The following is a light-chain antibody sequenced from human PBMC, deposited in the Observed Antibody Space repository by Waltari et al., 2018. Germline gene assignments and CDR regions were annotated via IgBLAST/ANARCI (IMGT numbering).Light chain of an antibody. CDR3: LVYYADTWV. J-gene: IGLJ3*02. Sequence: QTVVTQESSLTVSPGGTVTLTCASSTGAVTSGYYANWFQQKPGQAPRALIYFASNKHSGTPARFSGYLLGGKAALTLSGVQPEDEADYYCLVYYADTWVFGGGTELTVL. CDR1: TGAVTSGYY. V-gene: IGLV7-43*01. CDR2: FAS.